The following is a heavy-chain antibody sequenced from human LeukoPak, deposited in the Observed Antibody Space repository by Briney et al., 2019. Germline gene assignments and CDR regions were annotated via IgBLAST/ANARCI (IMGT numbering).Heavy chain of an antibody. V-gene: IGHV3-21*04. Sequence: GGSLRLSCAASGFTFSSYSMNWVRQAPGKGLEWVSSISSSSSYIYYADSVKGRFTISRDNSKNTLYLQMNSLRAEDTAVYYCGCTKSPYYFDYWGQGTLVTVSS. CDR1: GFTFSSYS. J-gene: IGHJ4*02. CDR3: GCTKSPYYFDY. D-gene: IGHD2-8*01. CDR2: ISSSSSYI.